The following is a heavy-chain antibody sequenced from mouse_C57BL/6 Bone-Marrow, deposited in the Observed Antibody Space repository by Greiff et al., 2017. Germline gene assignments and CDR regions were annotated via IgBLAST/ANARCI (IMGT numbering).Heavy chain of an antibody. J-gene: IGHJ4*01. CDR2: ISSGGSYT. Sequence: EVQLVESGGDLVKPGGSLKLSCAASGFTFSNYGMHWVRQTPDKRLEWVANISSGGSYTYYPDSVKGRFTISRDNAKNTLYLQMSSLKSEDTAMYYCARTVRVGAMDYWGQGTAVTVTS. CDR1: GFTFSNYG. CDR3: ARTVRVGAMDY. D-gene: IGHD1-1*01. V-gene: IGHV5-6*01.